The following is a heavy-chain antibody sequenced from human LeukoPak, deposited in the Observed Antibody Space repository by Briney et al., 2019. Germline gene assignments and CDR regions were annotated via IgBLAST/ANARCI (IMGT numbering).Heavy chain of an antibody. V-gene: IGHV3-7*01. CDR3: AGDDEFTLGTDS. Sequence: GGSLRLSCAASGFTFSRYWMSWVRQAPGKGLEWVANIKEDGSETYYADSVKGRFTISRDNAKSSLFLQMNSLRAEDTAVYYCAGDDEFTLGTDSWGQGTLVTVSS. CDR1: GFTFSRYW. CDR2: IKEDGSET. D-gene: IGHD3-16*01. J-gene: IGHJ4*02.